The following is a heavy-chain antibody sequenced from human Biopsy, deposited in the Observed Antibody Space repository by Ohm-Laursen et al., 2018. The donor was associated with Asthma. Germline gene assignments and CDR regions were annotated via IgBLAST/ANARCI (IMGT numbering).Heavy chain of an antibody. D-gene: IGHD3-22*01. V-gene: IGHV4-39*01. J-gene: IGHJ4*02. Sequence: SQTLSLTCTVSGGSITSRSYYWGWIRQPPGKGMEWIGSMYHSGSPYSHPSLKSRATISVDTSKNQLSLKMSSVTAADTAVYFCVRHQYSSSWSTFDYWGQGALVTVSS. CDR1: GGSITSRSYY. CDR2: MYHSGSP. CDR3: VRHQYSSSWSTFDY.